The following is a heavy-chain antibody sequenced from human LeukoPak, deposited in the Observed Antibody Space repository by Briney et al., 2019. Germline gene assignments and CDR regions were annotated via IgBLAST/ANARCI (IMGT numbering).Heavy chain of an antibody. D-gene: IGHD4-17*01. Sequence: SVKVSCKASGGTFSSYAISWERQAPGQGLEWMGGIIPIFGTANYAQKFQGRVTITADESTSTAYMELSSLRSEDTAVYYCASTGSPPPHWFDPWGQGTLVTVSS. CDR3: ASTGSPPPHWFDP. J-gene: IGHJ5*02. V-gene: IGHV1-69*01. CDR1: GGTFSSYA. CDR2: IIPIFGTA.